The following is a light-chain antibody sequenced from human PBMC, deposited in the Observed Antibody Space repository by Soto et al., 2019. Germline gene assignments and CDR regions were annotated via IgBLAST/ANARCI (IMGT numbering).Light chain of an antibody. Sequence: DIQMTQSPSSLSASVGDRVTITCRASQSIGRSLNWYQQKPGKVPKLLIYAASSLQSGVPSKFSGSGSGTDFTLTISSLHAEDFVTYYCQQSDKIPYTFGQGTKLEMK. CDR1: QSIGRS. CDR2: AAS. V-gene: IGKV1-39*01. CDR3: QQSDKIPYT. J-gene: IGKJ2*01.